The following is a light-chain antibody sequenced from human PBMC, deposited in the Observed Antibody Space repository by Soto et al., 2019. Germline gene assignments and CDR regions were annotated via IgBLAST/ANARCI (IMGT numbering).Light chain of an antibody. V-gene: IGLV1-40*01. J-gene: IGLJ2*01. CDR2: GNS. Sequence: QSVLTQPPSVSGAPGQRVTISCTGSSSNIGAGYDVHWYQQLPGTAPKLLIYGNSNRPSGVPDRFSGSKSGTSASLAITGLQAEDEADYYSQSYDSSLSGYVLFGGWTKLTVL. CDR1: SSNIGAGYD. CDR3: QSYDSSLSGYVL.